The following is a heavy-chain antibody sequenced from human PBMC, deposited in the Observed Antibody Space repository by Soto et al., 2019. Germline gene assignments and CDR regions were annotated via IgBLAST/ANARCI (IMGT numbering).Heavy chain of an antibody. Sequence: QVQLVESGGGVVQPGRSLRLSCEASGFTFSSYAMHWVRQAPGKGLEWVAVIWYGGSNKYYADSVKGRFTISRDNSKNPLDLQMNSLRAEDTSVYHCARGGYYDTSGYYSTSYYFDYWGQGTLVTVSS. V-gene: IGHV3-33*01. CDR1: GFTFSSYA. CDR2: IWYGGSNK. J-gene: IGHJ4*02. CDR3: ARGGYYDTSGYYSTSYYFDY. D-gene: IGHD3-22*01.